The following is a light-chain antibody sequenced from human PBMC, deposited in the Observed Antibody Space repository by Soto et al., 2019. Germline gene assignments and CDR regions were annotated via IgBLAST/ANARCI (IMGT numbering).Light chain of an antibody. Sequence: EIVMTQSPATLSVSPGERATLSCRASQSVSSNLAWYQQKPGQAPRLLIYGASTRATGIPARFSGSGSGTEFTLTISSLQSEDFAVYYCQQYNDRPRTFGQGTKVDI. CDR1: QSVSSN. J-gene: IGKJ1*01. CDR2: GAS. CDR3: QQYNDRPRT. V-gene: IGKV3-15*01.